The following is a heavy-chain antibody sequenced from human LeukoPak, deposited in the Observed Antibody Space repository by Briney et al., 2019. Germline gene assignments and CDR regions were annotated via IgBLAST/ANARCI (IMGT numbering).Heavy chain of an antibody. J-gene: IGHJ1*01. D-gene: IGHD3-10*01. CDR3: AKGSSGNYYH. CDR1: GFTFSSYA. V-gene: IGHV3-23*01. Sequence: GGSLRLSCAASGFTFSSYAMSWVRQAPGKGLEWVSAISGSGGSTYYADSVKGRFTISRDNFKNTLYLQMNSLRAEDTATYYCAKGSSGNYYHWGQGTLVTVSS. CDR2: ISGSGGST.